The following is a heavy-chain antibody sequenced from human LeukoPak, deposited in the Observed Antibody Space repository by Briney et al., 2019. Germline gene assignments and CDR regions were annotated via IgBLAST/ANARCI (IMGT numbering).Heavy chain of an antibody. Sequence: PGGSLRLSCAASGFTFSSYSMNWVRQAPGKGLEWVSSISSSSSYIYYADSVKGRFTISRDNAKNSLYLQMNSLRAEDTAVYHCARDPGLTHYYYYYYMDVWGKGTTVTVFS. J-gene: IGHJ6*03. CDR1: GFTFSSYS. CDR3: ARDPGLTHYYYYYYMDV. CDR2: ISSSSSYI. D-gene: IGHD6-19*01. V-gene: IGHV3-21*01.